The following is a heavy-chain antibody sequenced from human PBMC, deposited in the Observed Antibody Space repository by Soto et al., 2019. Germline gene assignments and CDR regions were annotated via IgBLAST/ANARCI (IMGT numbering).Heavy chain of an antibody. D-gene: IGHD2-15*01. Sequence: QITLKESGPTLVKPTQTLTLTCTFSGFSLTTGGVAVGWIRHPPGKALEWLALIYWDDDKRYSPSLKSRLSITKDTSKNQVVLTMTNMDPVDTATYSCAHRECSCAVCYSRWYFGLWSRGTLVTVSS. CDR3: AHRECSCAVCYSRWYFGL. V-gene: IGHV2-5*02. CDR2: IYWDDDK. J-gene: IGHJ2*01. CDR1: GFSLTTGGVA.